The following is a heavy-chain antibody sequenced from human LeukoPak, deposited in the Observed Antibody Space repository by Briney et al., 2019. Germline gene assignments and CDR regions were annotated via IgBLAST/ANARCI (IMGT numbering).Heavy chain of an antibody. Sequence: SETLSLTCTVSDVSISNSIYYWGWIRQSPGKGLEWFGSVYYSGCTYYNPSFTSRVAMSVDTSKNQFSLKLNSMTAADTAVYYCARHVDYYASGTYYAVLDYWGQGTLVTVSS. J-gene: IGHJ4*02. CDR2: VYYSGCT. CDR3: ARHVDYYASGTYYAVLDY. CDR1: DVSISNSIYY. V-gene: IGHV4-39*01. D-gene: IGHD3-10*01.